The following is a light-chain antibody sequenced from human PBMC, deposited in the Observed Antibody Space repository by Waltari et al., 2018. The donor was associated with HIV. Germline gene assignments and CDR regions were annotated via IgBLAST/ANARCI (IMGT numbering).Light chain of an antibody. V-gene: IGLV1-51*01. Sequence: QSALPQPPSVSAAPGQKVTISCSGSNPHIGNELVSCYQQLPGTAPKLLISDNHERPSGIPNRCSGSKSGTSATLDITGLQTGDEADYYCGTWDSSLRVYVFGTGTKVTVL. CDR2: DNH. J-gene: IGLJ1*01. CDR1: NPHIGNEL. CDR3: GTWDSSLRVYV.